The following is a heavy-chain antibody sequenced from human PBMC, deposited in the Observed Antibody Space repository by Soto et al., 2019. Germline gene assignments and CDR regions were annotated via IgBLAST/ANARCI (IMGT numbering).Heavy chain of an antibody. CDR2: FSGSGGST. V-gene: IGHV3-23*01. D-gene: IGHD1-26*01. CDR3: AKDFFASGARGDLDH. J-gene: IGHJ4*02. Sequence: EVQLLESGGGLVQPGGSLRLSCAASGFTFSSYAMSWVRQAPGKGLEWVSAFSGSGGSTYYADSVKGRFTISRDNSKNTLSMKMNRLRAEETAVYYCAKDFFASGARGDLDHWGQGTLVTVSS. CDR1: GFTFSSYA.